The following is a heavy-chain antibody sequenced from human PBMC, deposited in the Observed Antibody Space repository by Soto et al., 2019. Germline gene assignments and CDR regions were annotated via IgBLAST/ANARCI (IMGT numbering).Heavy chain of an antibody. V-gene: IGHV1-24*01. CDR2: FDPEDGET. D-gene: IGHD1-20*01. J-gene: IGHJ4*02. Sequence: ASVKVSCKVSGYTLTELSMHWVRQAPGKGLEWMGGFDPEDGETIYAQKFQGRVTMTEDTSTDSAYMELSSLRSEDTAVYYCATGDRNWNPPLVFDYWGQGTLVTVSS. CDR3: ATGDRNWNPPLVFDY. CDR1: GYTLTELS.